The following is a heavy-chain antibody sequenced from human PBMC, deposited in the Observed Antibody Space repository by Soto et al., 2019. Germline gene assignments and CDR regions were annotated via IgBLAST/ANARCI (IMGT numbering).Heavy chain of an antibody. CDR2: IYPGDSDT. V-gene: IGHV5-51*01. CDR3: ARQGGGHYYDMGKLLFYGMDV. CDR1: GYSFTSYW. D-gene: IGHD3-22*01. J-gene: IGHJ6*02. Sequence: PGESLKISCKGSGYSFTSYWIGWVRQMPGKGLEWMGIIYPGDSDTRYSPSFQGQVTISADKSISTAYLQWSSLKASDTAMYYCARQGGGHYYDMGKLLFYGMDVWGQGTTVTVSS.